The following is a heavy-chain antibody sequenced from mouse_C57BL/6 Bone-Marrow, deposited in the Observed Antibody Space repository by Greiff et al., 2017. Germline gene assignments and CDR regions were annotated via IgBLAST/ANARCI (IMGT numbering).Heavy chain of an antibody. Sequence: EVQGVESGGDLVKPGGSLTLSCAASGFTFSSYGMSWVRQTPDNRLEWVATISSGGSYTYSPDRVKGRFPISRDNAKNTLYLQMSSLKSEDTAMYYCARHDYDGRFAYWGQGTLVTVSA. CDR2: ISSGGSYT. D-gene: IGHD1-1*01. J-gene: IGHJ3*01. V-gene: IGHV5-6*01. CDR1: GFTFSSYG. CDR3: ARHDYDGRFAY.